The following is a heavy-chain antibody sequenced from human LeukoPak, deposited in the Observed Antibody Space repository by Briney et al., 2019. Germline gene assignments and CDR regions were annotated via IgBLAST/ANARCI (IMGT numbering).Heavy chain of an antibody. Sequence: GGSLRLSCAASGFAFSSHTMSWVRQAPGKGLEWVSAIGGSGDSTYYADSVKGRFAISRDNSNNTLYLQMNSLRAEDTAVYYCAKEGCSSTSCYRTNYYYYGMDVWGQGTTVTVSS. CDR2: IGGSGDST. J-gene: IGHJ6*02. CDR3: AKEGCSSTSCYRTNYYYYGMDV. V-gene: IGHV3-23*01. D-gene: IGHD2-2*01. CDR1: GFAFSSHT.